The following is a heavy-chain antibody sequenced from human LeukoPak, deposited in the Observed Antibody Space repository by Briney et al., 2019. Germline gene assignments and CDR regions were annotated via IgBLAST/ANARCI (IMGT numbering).Heavy chain of an antibody. D-gene: IGHD2-21*01. CDR1: GYTFTDYY. V-gene: IGHV1-2*02. CDR2: INPNSGGT. J-gene: IGHJ4*02. Sequence: ASVKVSCKASGYTFTDYYMHWVRQAPGQGLEWMGWINPNSGGTNYAQKFQGRVTMTRDTPISTAYMELSRLRSDDTAVYFCARDSGCGGDCYSGTIDYWGQGTLVTVSS. CDR3: ARDSGCGGDCYSGTIDY.